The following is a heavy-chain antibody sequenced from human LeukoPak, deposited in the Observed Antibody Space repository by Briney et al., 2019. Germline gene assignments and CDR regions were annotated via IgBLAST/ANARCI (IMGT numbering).Heavy chain of an antibody. Sequence: ASVKVSCKASGYTFTSYGISWVRQAPGQGLEWMGWISAYNGNTNYAQKLQGRVTMTTDTSTSTAYMELRSLRSDDTAVYYCARVNTMVRGVIITYWFDPWGQGTLVTVSS. CDR2: ISAYNGNT. J-gene: IGHJ5*02. V-gene: IGHV1-18*01. D-gene: IGHD3-10*01. CDR3: ARVNTMVRGVIITYWFDP. CDR1: GYTFTSYG.